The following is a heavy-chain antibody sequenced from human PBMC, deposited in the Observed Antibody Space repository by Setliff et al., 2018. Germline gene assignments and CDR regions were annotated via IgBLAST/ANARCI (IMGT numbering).Heavy chain of an antibody. CDR3: TRDRPYENDSTGYYYFDY. CDR1: GYTFRNYA. Sequence: ASVKVSCKASGYTFRNYAFAWVRQAPGQGLEWVGWISVYNGDTNYAQKFQGRVTLTTDTSTSTAYMDLRSLRSDDTAVYYCTRDRPYENDSTGYYYFDYWGQGTLVTVSS. J-gene: IGHJ4*02. D-gene: IGHD3-22*01. CDR2: ISVYNGDT. V-gene: IGHV1-18*01.